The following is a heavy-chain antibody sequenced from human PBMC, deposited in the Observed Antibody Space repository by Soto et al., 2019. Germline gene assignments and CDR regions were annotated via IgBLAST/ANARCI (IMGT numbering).Heavy chain of an antibody. V-gene: IGHV5-51*01. D-gene: IGHD1-1*01. Sequence: PGESLKISCKGSGYSFTSYWIGWGLQMPGKGLEWMGIIYPGDSDTSYSPSFQGQVTISADKSISTAYLQWSSLKASDTAMYYCARHVPNEGSFDYWGQGTLVTVSS. J-gene: IGHJ4*02. CDR3: ARHVPNEGSFDY. CDR1: GYSFTSYW. CDR2: IYPGDSDT.